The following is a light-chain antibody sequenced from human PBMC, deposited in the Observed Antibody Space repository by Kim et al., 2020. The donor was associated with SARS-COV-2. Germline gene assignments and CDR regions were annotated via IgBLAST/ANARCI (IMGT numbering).Light chain of an antibody. J-gene: IGLJ3*02. CDR2: NNN. V-gene: IGLV1-44*01. CDR3: AAWDDSLNGDWV. CDR1: SSNIGSDT. Sequence: QRVTISCSGSSSNIGSDTVNWYQQVPGTAPKLLIYNNNQRPSGVPDRFSGSKSGTSASLVISGLQSEDEATYFCAAWDDSLNGDWVFGGGTQLTVL.